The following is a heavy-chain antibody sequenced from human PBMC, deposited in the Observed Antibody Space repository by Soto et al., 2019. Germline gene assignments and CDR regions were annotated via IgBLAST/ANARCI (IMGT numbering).Heavy chain of an antibody. CDR3: ARIPGEDDYGDYVGYFDY. D-gene: IGHD4-17*01. CDR1: GFTFSSYW. CDR2: IKQDGSEK. V-gene: IGHV3-7*01. Sequence: GGSLRLSCAASGFTFSSYWMSWVRQAPGKGLEWVANIKQDGSEKYYVDSVKGRFTISRDNAKNSLYLQMNSLRAEDTAVYYCARIPGEDDYGDYVGYFDYWGQGTLVTVSS. J-gene: IGHJ4*02.